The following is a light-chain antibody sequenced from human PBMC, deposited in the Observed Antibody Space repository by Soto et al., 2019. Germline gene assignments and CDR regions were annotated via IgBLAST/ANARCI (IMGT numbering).Light chain of an antibody. CDR1: QTVSITY. Sequence: PWESATLSCRASQTVSITYLTWYQQKPGQAPRLLIFGASKRATGIPDRFSGSGSGRDFALTISGLEPEDFAVYYCQQYGSSPLISFGQGTRLEIK. CDR3: QQYGSSPLIS. J-gene: IGKJ5*01. CDR2: GAS. V-gene: IGKV3-20*01.